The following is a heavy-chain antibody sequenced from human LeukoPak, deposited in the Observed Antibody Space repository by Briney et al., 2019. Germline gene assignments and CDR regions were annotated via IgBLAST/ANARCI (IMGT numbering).Heavy chain of an antibody. J-gene: IGHJ6*02. CDR2: ISYDGSNK. V-gene: IGHV3-30*18. Sequence: GGSLRLSCAASGFTFSSYGMHWVRQAPSKGLEWVAVISYDGSNKYYADSVKGRFTISRDNSKNTLYLQMNSLRAEDTAVYYCAKDLRFLEWLPSGYGMDVWGQGTTVTVSS. CDR3: AKDLRFLEWLPSGYGMDV. D-gene: IGHD3-3*01. CDR1: GFTFSSYG.